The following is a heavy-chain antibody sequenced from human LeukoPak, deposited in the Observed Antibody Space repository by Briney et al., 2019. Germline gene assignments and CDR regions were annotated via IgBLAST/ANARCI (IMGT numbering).Heavy chain of an antibody. CDR1: GGSFSGYY. Sequence: SETLSLTCAVYGGSFSGYYWSWIRQPPGKGLEWIGEINHSGSTNYNPSLKSRVTISVDTSKNQFSLKLSSVTAADTAVYYCARRFRSSYDSSGYYPGAPPVFRGQGTLVTVSS. V-gene: IGHV4-34*01. CDR3: ARRFRSSYDSSGYYPGAPPVF. CDR2: INHSGST. D-gene: IGHD3-22*01. J-gene: IGHJ4*02.